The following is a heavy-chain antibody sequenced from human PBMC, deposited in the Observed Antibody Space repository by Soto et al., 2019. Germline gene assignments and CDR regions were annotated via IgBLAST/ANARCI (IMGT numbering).Heavy chain of an antibody. CDR3: ARDGANPLSAFHAFEF. CDR1: GGTFSGYG. Sequence: QVQLVQSGAEVKKPGSSVKVSCKASGGTFSGYGISWVRQAPGQGLEWMGRIFPIDGIANFAQKFQGRVTITADKSTTTAYMELRSLRSEDTAVYYCARDGANPLSAFHAFEFWGQGTMVTVSS. V-gene: IGHV1-69*04. CDR2: IFPIDGIA. J-gene: IGHJ3*01. D-gene: IGHD2-15*01.